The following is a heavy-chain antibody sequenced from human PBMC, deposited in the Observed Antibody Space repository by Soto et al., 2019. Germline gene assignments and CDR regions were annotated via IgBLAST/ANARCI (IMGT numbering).Heavy chain of an antibody. J-gene: IGHJ3*02. Sequence: GASVKVSCKASGGTFSSYAISWVRQAPGQGLEWMGGIIPIFGTANYAQKLQGRVTITADKSTSTAYMELSSLRSEDTAVYYCARDLSIAAQWYAFDIWGQGTMVTV. D-gene: IGHD6-6*01. CDR1: GGTFSSYA. CDR2: IIPIFGTA. CDR3: ARDLSIAAQWYAFDI. V-gene: IGHV1-69*06.